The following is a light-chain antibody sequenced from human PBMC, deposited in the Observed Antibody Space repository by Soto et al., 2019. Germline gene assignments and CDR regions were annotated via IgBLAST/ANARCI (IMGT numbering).Light chain of an antibody. CDR3: AAWDDSLSGYV. J-gene: IGLJ1*01. CDR1: SSNIGSNY. CDR2: SNN. Sequence: QSVLTQPPSASGTPGQRVTISCSGSSSNIGSNYVYWYQQLPGTAHKLLIYSNNQRPSGVPDRFSGSKSGTSGSLAISGLRSEDEADYYCAAWDDSLSGYVFGTGTQLTVL. V-gene: IGLV1-47*02.